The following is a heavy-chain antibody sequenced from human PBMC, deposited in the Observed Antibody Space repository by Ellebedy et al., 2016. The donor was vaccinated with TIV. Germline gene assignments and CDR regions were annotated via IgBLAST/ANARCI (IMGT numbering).Heavy chain of an antibody. Sequence: ASVKVSCKASGGTFSSYAISWVRQAPGQGLEWMGGIIPIFGTANYAQKFQGRVTITADKSTSTAYMELRSLRSDDTAVYYCARDLRSIAARDDYWGQGTLVTVSS. V-gene: IGHV1-69*06. D-gene: IGHD6-6*01. CDR2: IIPIFGTA. J-gene: IGHJ4*02. CDR1: GGTFSSYA. CDR3: ARDLRSIAARDDY.